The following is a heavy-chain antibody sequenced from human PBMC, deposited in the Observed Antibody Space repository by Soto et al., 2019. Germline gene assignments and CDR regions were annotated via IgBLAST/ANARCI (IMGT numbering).Heavy chain of an antibody. CDR1: GFSLSTSGVA. D-gene: IGHD3-3*01. J-gene: IGHJ4*02. V-gene: IGHV2-5*02. Sequence: TLSLTCTFSGFSLSTSGVAVGWIRQAPRKAPEWLAFIFWDDDKRYSPSLENRLTITKDTSKNQVVLTMTNMDPVDTATHYCARIFDFWSGYYFSYWGRGTLVTVSS. CDR3: ARIFDFWSGYYFSY. CDR2: IFWDDDK.